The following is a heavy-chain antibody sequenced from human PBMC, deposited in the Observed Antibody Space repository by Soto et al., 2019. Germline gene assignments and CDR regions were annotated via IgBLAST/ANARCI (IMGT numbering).Heavy chain of an antibody. CDR1: GGSIGNSY. Sequence: QVQLQESGPGLVKPSETLSITCTVSGGSIGNSYWSWIRQSPGKGLEWIGYIYYSGSSNYNPSLKSRVSISVDTSKNQFSLKLSSATAADTAVYYCARHSSSRPIFDYWGQGTLVIVSS. J-gene: IGHJ4*02. V-gene: IGHV4-59*08. CDR3: ARHSSSRPIFDY. D-gene: IGHD6-13*01. CDR2: IYYSGSS.